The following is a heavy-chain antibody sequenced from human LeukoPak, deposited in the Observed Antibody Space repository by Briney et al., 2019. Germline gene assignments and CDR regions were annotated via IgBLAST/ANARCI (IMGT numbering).Heavy chain of an antibody. CDR1: GFNFRGYA. V-gene: IGHV3-23*01. J-gene: IGHJ5*02. CDR2: ISGSGGST. D-gene: IGHD3-10*01. CDR3: AKGGPYGENWFDP. Sequence: SGGSLRLSCAASGFNFRGYAMSWVRQAPGKGLEWVSAISGSGGSTYYADSVKGRFTISRDNSKNTLYLQMNSLRAEDTAVYHCAKGGPYGENWFDPWGQGTLVTVSS.